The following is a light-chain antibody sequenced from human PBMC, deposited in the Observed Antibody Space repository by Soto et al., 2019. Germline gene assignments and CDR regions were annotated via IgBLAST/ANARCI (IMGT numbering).Light chain of an antibody. CDR3: TSYTSSRTCV. Sequence: QSALTQPPSVSGSPGQSVTISCTGTSSDVGSYNRVSWYQQPPGTAPKLMIYEVTNRPSGVPNLFSTSQSGNTASLTISGLKVEDEADYYCTSYTSSRTCVFCGGTKLTVL. J-gene: IGLJ3*02. CDR2: EVT. V-gene: IGLV2-18*02. CDR1: SSDVGSYNR.